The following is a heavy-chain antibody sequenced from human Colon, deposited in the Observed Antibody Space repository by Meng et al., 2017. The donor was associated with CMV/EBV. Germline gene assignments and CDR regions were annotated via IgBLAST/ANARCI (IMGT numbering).Heavy chain of an antibody. CDR2: ISPSGGP. J-gene: IGHJ3*02. CDR3: AKALGFLGWGSTHDPLDI. CDR1: GFTFTSFA. Sequence: GGSLRLSCAASGFTFTSFAMSWVRQAPGKGLEWVASISPSGGPNYANSMKGRFTIYRDISTNTTFRQLSNLRAEKTAIYCCAKALGFLGWGSTHDPLDIRGQGTMVTVSS. D-gene: IGHD3-16*01. V-gene: IGHV3-23*01.